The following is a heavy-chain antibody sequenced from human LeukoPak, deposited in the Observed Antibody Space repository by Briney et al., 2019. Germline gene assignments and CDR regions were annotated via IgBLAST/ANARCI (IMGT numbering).Heavy chain of an antibody. CDR1: GGSFSGYY. J-gene: IGHJ6*02. CDR2: INHSGST. D-gene: IGHD1-1*01. CDR3: ARNDDYYYGMDV. Sequence: SETLSLTCAVYGGSFSGYYWSWIRQPPGKGLEWIGEINHSGSTNYNPSLKGRVTISVDTSKNQFSLKLSSVTAADTAVYYCARNDDYYYGMDVWGQGTTVTVSS. V-gene: IGHV4-34*01.